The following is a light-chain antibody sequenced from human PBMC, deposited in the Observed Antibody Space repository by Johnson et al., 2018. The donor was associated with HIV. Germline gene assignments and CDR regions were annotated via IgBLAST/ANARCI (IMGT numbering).Light chain of an antibody. CDR1: SSNIGNNY. V-gene: IGLV1-51*01. CDR2: DNN. CDR3: GTWDSSMSAGLDV. Sequence: QSVLTQPPSVSAAPGQKVTISCSGSSSNIGNNYVSWYQQLPGTAPKLLIYDNNKRPSGIPDRFSGSKSGTSATLGITGLQTGDEAEYYCGTWDSSMSAGLDVFGTCPKVTVL. J-gene: IGLJ1*01.